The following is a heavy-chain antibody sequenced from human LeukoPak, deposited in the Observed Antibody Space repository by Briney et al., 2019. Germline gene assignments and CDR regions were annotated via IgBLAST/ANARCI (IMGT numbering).Heavy chain of an antibody. J-gene: IGHJ3*02. V-gene: IGHV3-7*01. Sequence: GGSLRLSCAASGFTFSNYWMSWVRQAPGKGLEWVANIKQDESEKYYVDSVKGRFTISRDNAKNTLYLQMSRLRAEDTAVYYCARDRGWLQLNDAFDIWGQGTMVTVSS. D-gene: IGHD5-24*01. CDR3: ARDRGWLQLNDAFDI. CDR1: GFTFSNYW. CDR2: IKQDESEK.